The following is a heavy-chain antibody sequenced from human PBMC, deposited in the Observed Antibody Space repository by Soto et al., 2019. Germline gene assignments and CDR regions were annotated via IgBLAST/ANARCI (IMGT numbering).Heavy chain of an antibody. CDR3: ARLRYYDLWSGYPTYYFDY. CDR1: GDSITSSGYY. V-gene: IGHV4-39*01. D-gene: IGHD3-3*01. J-gene: IGHJ4*02. CDR2: FYYTGGT. Sequence: QLQLQESGPGLVKPSETLSLTCTVSGDSITSSGYYWGWIRQPPGKGLEWIGSFYYTGGTYYNPSLRSRVTISLDTSKNQFSLKLSSVTAADTAVYYCARLRYYDLWSGYPTYYFDYWGQGTLVTVSS.